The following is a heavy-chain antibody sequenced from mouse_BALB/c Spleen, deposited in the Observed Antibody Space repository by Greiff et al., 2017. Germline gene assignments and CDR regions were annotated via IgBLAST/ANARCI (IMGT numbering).Heavy chain of an antibody. CDR3: ARGGGNYPYFDY. V-gene: IGHV5-6-5*01. J-gene: IGHJ2*01. CDR2: ISSGGST. Sequence: EVQGVESGGGLVKPGGSLKLSCAASGFTFSSYAMSWVRQTPEKRLEWVASISSGGSTYYPDSVKGRFTISRDNARNILYLQMSSLRSEDTAMYYCARGGGNYPYFDYWGQGTTLTVAS. CDR1: GFTFSSYA. D-gene: IGHD2-1*01.